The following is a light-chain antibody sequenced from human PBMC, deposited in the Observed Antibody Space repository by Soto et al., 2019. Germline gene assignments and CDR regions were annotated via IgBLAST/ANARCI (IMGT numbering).Light chain of an antibody. CDR1: QRVGRN. CDR3: QQYNNWPPDRT. CDR2: GAS. J-gene: IGKJ1*01. V-gene: IGKV3-15*01. Sequence: EIVRTQSPATLSVSPGDRAALSYRASQRVGRNLAWYQQKPGQAPRLLIYGASTRATGIPARFSGSGSGTEFTLTISSLQSEDFAIYFCQQYNNWPPDRTFGQGTKVEIK.